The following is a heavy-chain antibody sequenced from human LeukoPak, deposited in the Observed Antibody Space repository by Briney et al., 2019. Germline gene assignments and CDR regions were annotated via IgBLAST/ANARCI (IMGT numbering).Heavy chain of an antibody. D-gene: IGHD1-14*01. CDR3: ARFRYSDAFDI. V-gene: IGHV1-69*02. CDR1: GYTLTELS. CDR2: IIPILGIA. J-gene: IGHJ3*02. Sequence: SVKVSCKVSGYTLTELSMHWVRQAPGKGLEWMGRIIPILGIANYAQKFQGRVTITADKSTSTAYMELSSLRSEDTAVYYCARFRYSDAFDIWGQGTMVTVSS.